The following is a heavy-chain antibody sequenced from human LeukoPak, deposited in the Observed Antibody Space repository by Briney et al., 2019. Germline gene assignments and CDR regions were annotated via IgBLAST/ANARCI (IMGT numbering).Heavy chain of an antibody. CDR1: GYTFTGYY. J-gene: IGHJ4*02. V-gene: IGHV1-18*04. Sequence: GASVKVSCKASGYTFTGYYMHWVRQAPGQGLEWMGWISAYNGNTNYAQKLQGRVTMTTDTSTSTAYMELRSLRSDDTAVYYCARVRLTHTYYYDSSGYYFDYWGQGTTVTISS. CDR2: ISAYNGNT. CDR3: ARVRLTHTYYYDSSGYYFDY. D-gene: IGHD3-22*01.